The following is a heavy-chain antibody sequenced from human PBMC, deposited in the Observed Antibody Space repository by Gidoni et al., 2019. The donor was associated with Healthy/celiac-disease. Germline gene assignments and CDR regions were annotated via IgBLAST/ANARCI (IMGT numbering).Heavy chain of an antibody. CDR3: ARAPVIYYYDSSGYYRDSNWFDP. V-gene: IGHV3-48*01. D-gene: IGHD3-22*01. CDR1: GFTFSSYS. CDR2: ISSSSSTI. Sequence: EVQLVESGGGLVQPGGSLRLSCSASGFTFSSYSMNWVRQAPGKGLEWVSYISSSSSTIYYADSVKGRFTISRDNAKNSLYLQMNSLRAEDTAVYYCARAPVIYYYDSSGYYRDSNWFDPWGQGTLVTVSS. J-gene: IGHJ5*02.